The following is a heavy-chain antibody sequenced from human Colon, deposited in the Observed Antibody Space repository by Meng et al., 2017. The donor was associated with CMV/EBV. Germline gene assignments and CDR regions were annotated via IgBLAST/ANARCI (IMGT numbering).Heavy chain of an antibody. Sequence: AETLCLTCTVSNDSISSPYYWGWIRQSAGEGLEWIGSVYHTGSTYYNPSLESRVTISVDTSKNQFSLKLNSVTAADTAVYYCARDIYGSGSYAIVYWGQGTLVTVSS. D-gene: IGHD3-10*01. J-gene: IGHJ4*02. CDR1: NDSISSPYY. V-gene: IGHV4-38-2*02. CDR2: VYHTGST. CDR3: ARDIYGSGSYAIVY.